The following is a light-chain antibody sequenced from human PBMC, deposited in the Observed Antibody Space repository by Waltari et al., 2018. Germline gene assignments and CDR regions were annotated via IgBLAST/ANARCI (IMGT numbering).Light chain of an antibody. CDR1: QSVDSTY. Sequence: EVVLTQSPGTLSLSPGERATLSCRASQSVDSTYLAWYQQKPGQAPTLLIYKTSTRATGIPDRFRGSGSGTDFSLNINILEPGDSAVYYCQQFGGSPMYTFGLGTKLEIK. J-gene: IGKJ2*01. CDR3: QQFGGSPMYT. CDR2: KTS. V-gene: IGKV3-20*01.